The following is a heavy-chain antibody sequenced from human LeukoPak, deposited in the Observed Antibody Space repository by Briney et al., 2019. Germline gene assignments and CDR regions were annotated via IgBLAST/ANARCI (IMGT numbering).Heavy chain of an antibody. CDR2: INHSGST. J-gene: IGHJ4*02. V-gene: IGHV4-34*01. D-gene: IGHD6-19*01. CDR1: GGSFSGYY. Sequence: SETLSLTCAVYGGSFSGYYWNWIRQPPGKGLEWIGEINHSGSTNYNPSLKSRVTISVDTSKNQFSLKLSSVTAADTAVYYCARARNSSGWYVGLINNRNDYWGQGTLVTVSS. CDR3: ARARNSSGWYVGLINNRNDY.